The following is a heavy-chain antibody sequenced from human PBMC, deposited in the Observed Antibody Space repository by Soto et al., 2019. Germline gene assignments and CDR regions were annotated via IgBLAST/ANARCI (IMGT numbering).Heavy chain of an antibody. J-gene: IGHJ3*01. CDR2: LYSTGPTDSTGTT. CDR3: ARAPGLPHAFDV. CDR1: CASIGGSF. V-gene: IGHV4-59*01. Sequence: SETLSLTCDVSCASIGGSFWSWIRQPPGKGLEWIGFLYSTGPTDSTGTTDYNPSLKSRVTISLDTSKNQFSLRLTSVTAADTAVYYCARAPGLPHAFDVWGRGSRVTVSS.